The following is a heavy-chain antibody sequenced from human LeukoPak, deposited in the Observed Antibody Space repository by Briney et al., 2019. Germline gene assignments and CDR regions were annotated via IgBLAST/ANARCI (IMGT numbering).Heavy chain of an antibody. Sequence: SETLSLTCSVSGDPIRSSYWSWMRQPPGEGLEWIGYIYYTGTTTYNPSLKSRVTISVDTSKNQFSLNLSSVTAADTAVYYCARRGGLNRGYWYFDLWGRGTLVTVSS. V-gene: IGHV4-59*13. CDR1: GDPIRSSY. CDR3: ARRGGLNRGYWYFDL. J-gene: IGHJ2*01. D-gene: IGHD3-16*01. CDR2: IYYTGTT.